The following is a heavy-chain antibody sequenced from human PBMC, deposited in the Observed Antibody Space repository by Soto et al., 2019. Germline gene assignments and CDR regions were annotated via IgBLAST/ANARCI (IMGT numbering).Heavy chain of an antibody. CDR3: ARGGSSSWYLPFDY. CDR2: RWYDGSNK. CDR1: GFTFSSYG. D-gene: IGHD6-13*01. J-gene: IGHJ4*02. V-gene: IGHV3-33*01. Sequence: QVQLVESGGGVVQPGRSLRLSCAASGFTFSSYGMHWVRQAQGQGLEWVAVRWYDGSNKYYADSVKGRFTISRDNSKNTLYLQMNSLRAEDTDVYYCARGGSSSWYLPFDYWGQGTLVTVSS.